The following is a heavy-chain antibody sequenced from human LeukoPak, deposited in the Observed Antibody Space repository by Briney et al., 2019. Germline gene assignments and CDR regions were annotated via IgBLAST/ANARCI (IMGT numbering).Heavy chain of an antibody. Sequence: GGSLRLSCAASGFIFSSYGMYWVRQAPGKGLEWVAVISFDGSNKYYADSVRGRFTVSRDNSKDTLYLQMNSLRAEDTAVYYCAKDEIGAVAGLLDYWGQGILVTVSS. V-gene: IGHV3-30*18. J-gene: IGHJ4*02. CDR1: GFIFSSYG. CDR3: AKDEIGAVAGLLDY. CDR2: ISFDGSNK. D-gene: IGHD6-19*01.